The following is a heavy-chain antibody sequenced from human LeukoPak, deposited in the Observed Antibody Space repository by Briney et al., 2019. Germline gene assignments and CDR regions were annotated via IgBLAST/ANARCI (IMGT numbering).Heavy chain of an antibody. CDR1: GFTFSSYW. D-gene: IGHD6-19*01. CDR2: IKQDGSEK. V-gene: IGHV3-7*01. J-gene: IGHJ3*02. Sequence: GGSLRLSCAASGFTFSSYWMSWVCQAPGKGLEWVANIKQDGSEKYYVDSVKGRFTISRDNAKNSLYLQMNSLRAEDTAVYYCARGISSGWSLGAFDIWGQGTMVTVSS. CDR3: ARGISSGWSLGAFDI.